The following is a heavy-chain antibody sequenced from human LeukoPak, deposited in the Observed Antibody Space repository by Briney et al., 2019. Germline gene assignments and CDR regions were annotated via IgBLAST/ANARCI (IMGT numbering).Heavy chain of an antibody. J-gene: IGHJ4*02. Sequence: GGALRLSCAASGFTFSDYWMHWVRQAPGKGLVWVSRIKTDGRDTNYADSVKGRFTISRDNAKNSLYLQMNSLRAEDTAVYYCARDRGYFYWGQGTLVTVSS. CDR1: GFTFSDYW. D-gene: IGHD5-18*01. CDR2: IKTDGRDT. V-gene: IGHV3-74*01. CDR3: ARDRGYFY.